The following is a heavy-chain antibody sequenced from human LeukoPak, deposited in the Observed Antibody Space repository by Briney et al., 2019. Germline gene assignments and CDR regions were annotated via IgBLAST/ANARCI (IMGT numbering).Heavy chain of an antibody. Sequence: ASVKVSCKASGGTFSSYAISWVRQAPGQGLEWMGGIIPIFGTANYAQKFQGRVTITADESTSTAYMELSSLRSEDTAVYYCARDEPTRIAAAGTGGGTYYYYYYGMDVWGQGTTVTVSS. V-gene: IGHV1-69*13. J-gene: IGHJ6*02. D-gene: IGHD6-13*01. CDR1: GGTFSSYA. CDR3: ARDEPTRIAAAGTGGGTYYYYYYGMDV. CDR2: IIPIFGTA.